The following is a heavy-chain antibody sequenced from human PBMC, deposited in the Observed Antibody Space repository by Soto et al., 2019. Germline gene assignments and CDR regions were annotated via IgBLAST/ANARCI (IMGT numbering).Heavy chain of an antibody. CDR1: GDTFKNCV. CDR3: AAELGFGKLSVV. V-gene: IGHV1-69*01. D-gene: IGHD3-10*01. Sequence: QVQVVQSGVEVRRPGSSVKVSCKASGDTFKNCVISWVRQAPGQGLEWMGGIIPLFGTTDFAKRFQGRLTSTTDEATTIAYMELSRLRSEDTATYCCAAELGFGKLSVVWGQGTTVIVSS. CDR2: IIPLFGTT. J-gene: IGHJ6*02.